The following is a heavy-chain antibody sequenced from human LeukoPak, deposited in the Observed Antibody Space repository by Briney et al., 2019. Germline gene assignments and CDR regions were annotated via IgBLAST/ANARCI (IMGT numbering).Heavy chain of an antibody. V-gene: IGHV3-53*01. CDR2: IYSGGST. J-gene: IGHJ4*02. CDR1: GFTFNTYW. CDR3: AREGGYGNYDY. Sequence: GGSLRLSCAASGFTFNTYWMHWVRQAPGKGLEWVSVIYSGGSTYYADSVKGRFTISRDNSKNTLYLQMNSLRAEDTAVYYCAREGGYGNYDYWGQGTLVTVSS. D-gene: IGHD1-1*01.